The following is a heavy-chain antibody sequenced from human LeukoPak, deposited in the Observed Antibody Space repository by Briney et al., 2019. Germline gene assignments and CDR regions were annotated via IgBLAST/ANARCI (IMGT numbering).Heavy chain of an antibody. Sequence: GGSLRLSCAASGFIFSSYAMSWVRQAPGKGLEWVSAIIGSGGSTYYADSVKGRFTISRDNSKNTLYLQMNSLRAEDTAVDYCAKXSXITIFGVVNLFDYWGQGTLVTVSS. V-gene: IGHV3-23*01. CDR1: GFIFSSYA. J-gene: IGHJ4*02. CDR2: IIGSGGST. CDR3: AKXSXITIFGVVNLFDY. D-gene: IGHD3-3*01.